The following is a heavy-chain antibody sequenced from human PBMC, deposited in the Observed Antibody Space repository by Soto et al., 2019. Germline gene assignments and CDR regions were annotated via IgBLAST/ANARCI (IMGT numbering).Heavy chain of an antibody. CDR1: GFTFSSYG. CDR2: IWYDGSNK. J-gene: IGHJ6*03. CDR3: ARGDDCSGGSCYSAYYYYYYMDV. V-gene: IGHV3-33*01. Sequence: QVQLVESGGGVVQPGRSLRLSCAASGFTFSSYGMHWVRQAPGKGLEGVAVIWYDGSNKYYADSVKGRFTISRDNSKNSLYLQMNSLRAEDTAVYYCARGDDCSGGSCYSAYYYYYYMDVWGKGTTVTVSS. D-gene: IGHD2-15*01.